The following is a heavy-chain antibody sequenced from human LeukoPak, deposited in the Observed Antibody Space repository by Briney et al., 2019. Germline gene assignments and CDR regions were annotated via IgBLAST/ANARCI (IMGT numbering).Heavy chain of an antibody. Sequence: GGSLRLSCAASGFRFSNYAMHWVRQAPGKGLEWVSLIWYDGSNKYYADSVMGRFTIYRDNSKNTLYLQMNSLRAEDTAVYYCARDGSALRAYRFGQQDYWGQGTLVTVSS. CDR1: GFRFSNYA. D-gene: IGHD3-16*01. CDR2: IWYDGSNK. CDR3: ARDGSALRAYRFGQQDY. V-gene: IGHV3-33*01. J-gene: IGHJ4*02.